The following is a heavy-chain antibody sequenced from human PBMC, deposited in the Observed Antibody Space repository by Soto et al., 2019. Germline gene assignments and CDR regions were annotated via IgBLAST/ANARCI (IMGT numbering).Heavy chain of an antibody. D-gene: IGHD3-22*01. Sequence: SKTLSHNCTISSASISRYICYWGWIRQTPGKGLEWIGNIHYSGSTYYDSSLKSRVTISVDTSKNQFSLKLSSVTAADTAVYYCASQHYYDSSGYYVVYWGQGTLVTVS. V-gene: IGHV4-39*01. CDR3: ASQHYYDSSGYYVVY. CDR2: IHYSGST. CDR1: SASISRYICY. J-gene: IGHJ4*02.